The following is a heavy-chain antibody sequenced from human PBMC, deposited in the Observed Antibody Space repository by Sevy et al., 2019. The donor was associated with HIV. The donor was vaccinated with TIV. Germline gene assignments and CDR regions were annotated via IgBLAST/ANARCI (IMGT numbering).Heavy chain of an antibody. Sequence: GGSLRLSCAASEFTFSSYWMSWVRQAPGKGLEWVANIKQDGSEKYYVDSVKGRFTISRDNAKNSLYLQMNSLRAEDTAVYYCARDEPNYGSGSHNGYYYGMDVWGQGTTVTVSS. CDR2: IKQDGSEK. CDR1: EFTFSSYW. J-gene: IGHJ6*02. V-gene: IGHV3-7*01. D-gene: IGHD3-10*01. CDR3: ARDEPNYGSGSHNGYYYGMDV.